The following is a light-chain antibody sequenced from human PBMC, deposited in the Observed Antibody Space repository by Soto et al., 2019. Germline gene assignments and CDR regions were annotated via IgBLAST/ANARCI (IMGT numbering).Light chain of an antibody. V-gene: IGKV3-11*01. CDR1: QNIGTS. CDR2: DTS. J-gene: IGKJ5*01. CDR3: KQRSVWPIT. Sequence: EIVLTQSPATLSLSPGERATLSCRAGQNIGTSLVWSQQKPGQSPRLLIYDTSHRATGVQARFSGSGSGTDFTLTIRGLEPEDFAVYYCKQRSVWPITFGQGTRLEI.